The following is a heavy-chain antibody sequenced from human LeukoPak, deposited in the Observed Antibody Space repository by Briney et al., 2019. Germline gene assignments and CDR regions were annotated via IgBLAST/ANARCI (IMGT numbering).Heavy chain of an antibody. J-gene: IGHJ4*02. D-gene: IGHD1-1*01. CDR2: IIPIFGTA. V-gene: IGHV1-69*01. CDR3: ARDPYNWNDVGY. Sequence: SVKVSCKASGGTFSSYAISWVRQAPGQGLEWMGGIIPIFGTANYAQKFQGRVTITADESTSTAYMELSSLRSEDTAVYYCARDPYNWNDVGYWGQGTLVTVSS. CDR1: GGTFSSYA.